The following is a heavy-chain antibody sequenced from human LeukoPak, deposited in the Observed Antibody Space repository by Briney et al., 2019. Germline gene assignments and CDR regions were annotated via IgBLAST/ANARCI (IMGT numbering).Heavy chain of an antibody. CDR3: ARDRGYCTNGVCYREWFDR. CDR2: ISAYNGNT. J-gene: IGHJ5*02. Sequence: ASVKVSCKASGYTFTSYGISWVRQAPGQGLEWMGWISAYNGNTNYAQTLQGRVTMTTDTSTSTAYMELRGLRSDGTAVYYCARDRGYCTNGVCYREWFDRWGQGTLVTVSS. D-gene: IGHD2-8*01. CDR1: GYTFTSYG. V-gene: IGHV1-18*01.